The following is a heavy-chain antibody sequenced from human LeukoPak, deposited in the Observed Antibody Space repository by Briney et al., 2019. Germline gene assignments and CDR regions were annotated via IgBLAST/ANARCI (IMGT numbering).Heavy chain of an antibody. D-gene: IGHD6-19*01. Sequence: GGSLGLSCSASGLTFNNYAMSWVRQAPGKGLEWVSSISGSGGNTYYADSVKGRFTISRDNSKNTLYLQMNSLRAADTAVYYCAKDRRITMAGTVDYFDYWGQGTLVTVSS. CDR3: AKDRRITMAGTVDYFDY. CDR1: GLTFNNYA. J-gene: IGHJ4*02. CDR2: ISGSGGNT. V-gene: IGHV3-23*01.